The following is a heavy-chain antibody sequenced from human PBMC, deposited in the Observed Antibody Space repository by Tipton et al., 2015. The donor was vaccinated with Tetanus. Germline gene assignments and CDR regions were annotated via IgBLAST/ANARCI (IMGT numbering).Heavy chain of an antibody. CDR3: TTTAVGVPLDP. CDR1: GASISTTSYY. V-gene: IGHV4-39*01. D-gene: IGHD6-13*01. J-gene: IGHJ5*02. Sequence: TLSLTCTVSGASISTTSYYWGWVRQPPGKGLECIGSVYYGGTSYYNPSLKSRVTISVDTSKNQFSLSLRSVTAADTAVYYCTTTAVGVPLDPWGQGTLVTVSS. CDR2: VYYGGTS.